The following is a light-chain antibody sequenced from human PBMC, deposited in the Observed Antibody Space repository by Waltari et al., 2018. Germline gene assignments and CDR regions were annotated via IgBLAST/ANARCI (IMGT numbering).Light chain of an antibody. CDR2: EVT. Sequence: QSALTQPPSASGSPGQSVTISCTGTSSDVGAYNYVSWYQHHPGKAPKLIIYEVTQRPSGVPVRFSGSKSGNTASLTVSVLQAEDEADYYCNSYAGSNTVIFGGGTKLTVL. CDR3: NSYAGSNTVI. CDR1: SSDVGAYNY. V-gene: IGLV2-8*01. J-gene: IGLJ2*01.